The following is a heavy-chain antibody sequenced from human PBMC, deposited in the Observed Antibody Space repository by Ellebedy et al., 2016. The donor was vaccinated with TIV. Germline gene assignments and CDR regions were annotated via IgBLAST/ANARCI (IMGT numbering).Heavy chain of an antibody. CDR3: AREYSSSSSAFDI. V-gene: IGHV3-11*01. Sequence: GESLKISCVASGFTFSAYSMAWVRQAPGKGLEWVSYISSSGSTIYYADSVKGRFTISRDNAKNSLYLQMNSLRAEDTAVYYCAREYSSSSSAFDIWGQGTMVTVSS. D-gene: IGHD6-6*01. CDR2: ISSSGSTI. J-gene: IGHJ3*02. CDR1: GFTFSAYS.